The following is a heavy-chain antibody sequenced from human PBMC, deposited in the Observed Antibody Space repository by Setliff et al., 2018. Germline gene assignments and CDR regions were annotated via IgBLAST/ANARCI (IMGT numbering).Heavy chain of an antibody. CDR2: INHSGST. J-gene: IGHJ6*02. V-gene: IGHV4-34*01. CDR1: GGSFSGYY. CDR3: ARGGLNEGWGSYRFEGYYYYGMDV. D-gene: IGHD3-16*02. Sequence: PSETLSLTCAVYGGSFSGYYWSWIRQPPGKGLEWIGEINHSGSTNYNPSLKSRVTISVDTPKNQFSLKLSSVTAADTAVYYCARGGLNEGWGSYRFEGYYYYGMDVWGQGTTVTVSS.